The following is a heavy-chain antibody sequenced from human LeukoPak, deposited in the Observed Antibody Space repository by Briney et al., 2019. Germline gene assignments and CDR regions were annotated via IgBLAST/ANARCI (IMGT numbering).Heavy chain of an antibody. V-gene: IGHV3-48*04. D-gene: IGHD4-17*01. J-gene: IGHJ4*02. Sequence: GGSLRLSCAASGFTFSSYAMHWVRQAPGKGLEWVSYISSSGSTIYYADSVKGRFTTSRDNAKNSLYLQMNSLRAEDTAVYYCARDRDYGDYTDYWGQGTLVTVSS. CDR2: ISSSGSTI. CDR3: ARDRDYGDYTDY. CDR1: GFTFSSYA.